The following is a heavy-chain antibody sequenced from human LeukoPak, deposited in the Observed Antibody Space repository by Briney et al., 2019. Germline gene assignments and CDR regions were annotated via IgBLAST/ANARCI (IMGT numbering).Heavy chain of an antibody. V-gene: IGHV1-46*01. CDR1: GYTFTSYY. CDR3: ARERPVAFYYSNYGGYFDY. D-gene: IGHD4-11*01. J-gene: IGHJ4*02. CDR2: INPSGGST. Sequence: ASVKVSCKASGYTFTSYYMHWVRQAPGQGLEWMGIINPSGGSTSYAQKFQGRVTMTTDTSTSTAYMELRSLRSDDTAVYYCARERPVAFYYSNYGGYFDYWGQGTLVTVSS.